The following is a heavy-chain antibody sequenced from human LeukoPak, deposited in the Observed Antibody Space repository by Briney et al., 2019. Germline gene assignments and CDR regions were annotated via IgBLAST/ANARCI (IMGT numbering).Heavy chain of an antibody. Sequence: SETLSLTCTVSGGSISSGSYYWSWIRQPAGKGLEWIGRICTSGSTNYNPSLKSRVTISVDTSKNQFSLKLSSVTAADTAVYYCARDDWYFDLWGRGTLVTVSS. V-gene: IGHV4-61*02. CDR1: GGSISSGSYY. CDR3: ARDDWYFDL. CDR2: ICTSGST. J-gene: IGHJ2*01.